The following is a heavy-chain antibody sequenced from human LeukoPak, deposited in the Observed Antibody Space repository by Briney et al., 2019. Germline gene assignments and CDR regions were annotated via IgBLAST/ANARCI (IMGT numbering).Heavy chain of an antibody. CDR1: GDSVSSNSAA. Sequence: SQTLSLTCAISGDSVSSNSAAWNWIRQSPSRGLGWLGRTHYRSKWYNDYAVSVKSRITINPDTSKNQFSLQLNSVTAADTAVYFCAGDYGDHEGASDIWGQGTMVTVSS. CDR3: AGDYGDHEGASDI. D-gene: IGHD4-17*01. V-gene: IGHV6-1*01. CDR2: THYRSKWYN. J-gene: IGHJ3*02.